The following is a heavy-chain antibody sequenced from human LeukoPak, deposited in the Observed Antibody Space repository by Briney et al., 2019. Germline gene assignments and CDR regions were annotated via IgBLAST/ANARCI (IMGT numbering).Heavy chain of an antibody. CDR3: VRRYYEYNVYDRHLDF. D-gene: IGHD5/OR15-5a*01. V-gene: IGHV3-74*03. CDR1: GFTFSRDW. J-gene: IGHJ4*02. CDR2: ISDDGSIT. Sequence: GGSLRLSCAASGFTFSRDWMHWARQAPGKGLVWVSRISDDGSITTYADSVQGRFTISRDNAKSTVFLQMNSLRVEDTVVYFCVRRYYEYNVYDRHLDFWGQGILVTVSS.